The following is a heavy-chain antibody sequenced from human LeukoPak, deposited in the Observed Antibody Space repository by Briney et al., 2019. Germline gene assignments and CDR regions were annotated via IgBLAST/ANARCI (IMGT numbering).Heavy chain of an antibody. Sequence: PGRSLRLSCAASGFTFSSYGMHWVRQAPGKGLEWVAVIWYDGSNKYYADSVKGRFTISRDNSKNTLYLQMNSLRAEDTAVYYCASGWLGRMISTRNFDYWGQGTLVTVSS. D-gene: IGHD3/OR15-3a*01. V-gene: IGHV3-33*01. CDR1: GFTFSSYG. CDR3: ASGWLGRMISTRNFDY. CDR2: IWYDGSNK. J-gene: IGHJ4*02.